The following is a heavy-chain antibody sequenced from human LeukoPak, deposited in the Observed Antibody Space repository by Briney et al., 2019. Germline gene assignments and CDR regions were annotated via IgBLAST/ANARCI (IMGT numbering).Heavy chain of an antibody. Sequence: SETLSLTCAVSGYSISSGYYWGWIRQPPGKGLEWIGSIYHSGSTYYNPSLKSRVTISVDTSKNQFSLKLSSVTAADTAVYYYARRVVRDYYYYMDVWGKGTTVTVSS. CDR1: GYSISSGYY. CDR2: IYHSGST. V-gene: IGHV4-38-2*01. J-gene: IGHJ6*03. D-gene: IGHD3-3*01. CDR3: ARRVVRDYYYYMDV.